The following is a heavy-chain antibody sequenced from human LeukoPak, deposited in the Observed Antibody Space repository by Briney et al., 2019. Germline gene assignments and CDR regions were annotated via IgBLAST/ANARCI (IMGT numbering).Heavy chain of an antibody. CDR1: GFTFSSYS. D-gene: IGHD2-15*01. J-gene: IGHJ4*02. V-gene: IGHV3-21*01. CDR2: ISSSSSYI. Sequence: GGSLRLSCAASGFTFSSYSMNWVRQAPGKGLEWVSSISSSSSYIYYADSVKGRFTISRDNAKNSLYLQMNSLRAEDTAVYYCARDALGGGYFDYWGQGTLVTVSS. CDR3: ARDALGGGYFDY.